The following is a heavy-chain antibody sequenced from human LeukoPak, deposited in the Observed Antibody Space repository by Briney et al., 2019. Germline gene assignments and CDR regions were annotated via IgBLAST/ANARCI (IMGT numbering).Heavy chain of an antibody. CDR2: IIPIFGTA. CDR3: ARARRSYSSGWYFGY. V-gene: IGHV1-69*06. J-gene: IGHJ4*02. Sequence: SVTVSCKASGGTFSSYAISWVRQAPGQGLEWMGGIIPIFGTANYAQKFQGRVTITADKSTSTAYMELSSLRSEDTAVYYCARARRSYSSGWYFGYWGQGTLVTVSS. D-gene: IGHD6-19*01. CDR1: GGTFSSYA.